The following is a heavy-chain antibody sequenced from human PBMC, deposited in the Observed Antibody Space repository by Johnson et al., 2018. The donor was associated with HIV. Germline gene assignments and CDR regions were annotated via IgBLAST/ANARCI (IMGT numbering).Heavy chain of an antibody. CDR2: IQNDGSKK. CDR3: AKVWDYFDSNAFDI. V-gene: IGHV3-30*02. J-gene: IGHJ3*02. CDR1: GFTFSSYG. D-gene: IGHD3-22*01. Sequence: VQVVESGGGVVQPGGSVRLSCAASGFTFSSYGMHWVRQAPGKGLEWVGFIQNDGSKKYYAEYVKGRFTMSRDNSKNRLYLQMNSVRVDDSAVYYCAKVWDYFDSNAFDIWGQGTVVTVSS.